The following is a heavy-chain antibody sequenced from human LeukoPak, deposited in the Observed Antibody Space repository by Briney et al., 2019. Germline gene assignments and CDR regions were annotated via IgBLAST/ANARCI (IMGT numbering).Heavy chain of an antibody. D-gene: IGHD3-22*01. CDR3: ARASVGYYDSGRYYYYMDV. V-gene: IGHV3-23*01. CDR2: VSGSGSST. CDR1: GFTFSSYA. J-gene: IGHJ6*03. Sequence: GGSLRLSCAASGFTFSSYAMSWVRQAPGKGLEWVSGVSGSGSSTYYADSVKGRFTISRDNSKNTLYLQMNSLRAEDTAVYYCARASVGYYDSGRYYYYMDVWGKGTTVTISS.